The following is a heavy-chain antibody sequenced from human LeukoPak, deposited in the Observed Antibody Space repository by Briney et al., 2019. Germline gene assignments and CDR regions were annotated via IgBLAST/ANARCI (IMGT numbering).Heavy chain of an antibody. Sequence: GASAKVSCKASGYTFTSYAMNWVRQAPGQGLEWMGWINTNTGNPTYAQGFTGRFVFSLDTSVSTAYLQISSLKAEDTAVYYCARGVYCSSTSCYTPWGQGTLVTVSS. J-gene: IGHJ5*02. CDR2: INTNTGNP. CDR3: ARGVYCSSTSCYTP. V-gene: IGHV7-4-1*02. D-gene: IGHD2-2*02. CDR1: GYTFTSYA.